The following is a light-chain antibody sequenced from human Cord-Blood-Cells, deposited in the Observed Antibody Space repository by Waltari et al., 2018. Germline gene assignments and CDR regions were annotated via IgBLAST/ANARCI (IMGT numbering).Light chain of an antibody. V-gene: IGKV3-15*01. Sequence: EIVMTQSPATRSVSPGERATLSCRASQSVSSNLAWYQHKPGQAHRLLIYGASTRATGIPARFSGSGSGTEFTLTISSLQSEDFAVYYCQQYNNWPPYTFGQGTKLEIK. CDR2: GAS. CDR3: QQYNNWPPYT. J-gene: IGKJ2*01. CDR1: QSVSSN.